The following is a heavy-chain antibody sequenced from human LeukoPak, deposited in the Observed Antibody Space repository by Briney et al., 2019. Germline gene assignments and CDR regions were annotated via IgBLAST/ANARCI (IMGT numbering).Heavy chain of an antibody. J-gene: IGHJ5*02. CDR3: AKGPRSIVRGVIIRINWFDP. D-gene: IGHD3-10*01. CDR2: ISGSGGST. Sequence: GGSLRLSCAASGFTFSSYAMSWVRQAPGKGLEWVSAISGSGGSTYYADSVKGRFTISRDNSKNTLYLQMNSLRAEDTAVYYCAKGPRSIVRGVIIRINWFDPWGQGTLVTVSS. V-gene: IGHV3-23*01. CDR1: GFTFSSYA.